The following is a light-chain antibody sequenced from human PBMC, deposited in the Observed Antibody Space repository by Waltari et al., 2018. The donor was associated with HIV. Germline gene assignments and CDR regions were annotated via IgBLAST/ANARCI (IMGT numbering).Light chain of an antibody. Sequence: DIVMTQSPDSVAVSLGERATLNCKSSHSLLYGSNNKNYLAWYQQKSGQSPKLLIYWASTRESGVPDRFSGSGSGTDFTLTISSLQSEDVAVYYCQQYLSNPFTFGPGTKVTIK. V-gene: IGKV4-1*01. CDR2: WAS. CDR1: HSLLYGSNNKNY. J-gene: IGKJ3*01. CDR3: QQYLSNPFT.